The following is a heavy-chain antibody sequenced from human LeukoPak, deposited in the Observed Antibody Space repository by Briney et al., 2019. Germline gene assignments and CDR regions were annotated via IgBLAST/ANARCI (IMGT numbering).Heavy chain of an antibody. D-gene: IGHD1-26*01. CDR3: ARDFLEVGATAYFDY. CDR2: IWYDGSNK. CDR1: GFTLSSYG. J-gene: IGHJ4*02. Sequence: PGRSLRLSCAASGFTLSSYGMHWVRQAPGKGLEWVSVIWYDGSNKYYADSVKGRFTISRDNSKKTLYLQMNSLRAEDTAVYYCARDFLEVGATAYFDYWGQGTLVTVSS. V-gene: IGHV3-33*01.